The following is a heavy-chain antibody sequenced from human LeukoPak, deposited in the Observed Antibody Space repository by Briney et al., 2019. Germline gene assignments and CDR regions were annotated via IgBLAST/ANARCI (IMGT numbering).Heavy chain of an antibody. J-gene: IGHJ4*02. CDR2: IYHSGST. V-gene: IGHV4-30-2*01. CDR1: GGSISSGGYY. Sequence: SETLSLTCTVSGGSISSGGYYWSWIRQPPGKGLEWIGYIYHSGSTYYNPSLKSRVTISVDRSKNQFSLKLSSVTAADTAVYYCARGNIQYSSSSQPGYWGQGTLVTVSS. CDR3: ARGNIQYSSSSQPGY. D-gene: IGHD6-6*01.